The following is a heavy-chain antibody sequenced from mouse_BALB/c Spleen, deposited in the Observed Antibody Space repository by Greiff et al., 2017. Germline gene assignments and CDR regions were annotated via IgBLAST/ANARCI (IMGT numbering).Heavy chain of an antibody. J-gene: IGHJ1*01. V-gene: IGHV5-6*01. CDR3: ARHPYFSYWYFDV. CDR1: GFTFSSYG. CDR2: ISSGGSYT. Sequence: EVKLQESGGDLVKPGGSLKLSCAASGFTFSSYGMSWVRQTPDKRLEWVATISSGGSYTYYPDSVKGRFTISRDNAKNTLYLQMSSLKSEDTAMYYCARHPYFSYWYFDVWGAGTTVTVSS.